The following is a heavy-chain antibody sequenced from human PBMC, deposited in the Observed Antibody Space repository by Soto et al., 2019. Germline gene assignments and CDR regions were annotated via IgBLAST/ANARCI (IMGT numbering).Heavy chain of an antibody. Sequence: EVQLVESGGGLVKPGGSLRLSCAASGFTFSDYAMNWVRQAPGQGLEWVSSISSGTTNYIYYADALKGRCTISRDHAKISLYLQMSSLRAENTAVCYCARQGGYCSGGGCLYFDSWGQGILGSVSS. CDR1: GFTFSDYA. CDR2: ISSGTTNYI. CDR3: ARQGGYCSGGGCLYFDS. D-gene: IGHD2-15*01. J-gene: IGHJ4*02. V-gene: IGHV3-21*02.